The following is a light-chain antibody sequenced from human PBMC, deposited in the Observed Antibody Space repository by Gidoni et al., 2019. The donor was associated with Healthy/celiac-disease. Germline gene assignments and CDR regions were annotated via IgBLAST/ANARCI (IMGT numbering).Light chain of an antibody. CDR2: AAS. J-gene: IGKJ1*01. CDR3: QQYNSYSWT. CDR1: QSISSW. V-gene: IGKV1-5*01. Sequence: DIQMTQSPSTLSASVGDRVTITCRDSQSISSWLAWYQQKPGKAPKLLIYAASSLESGVPSRFSGSGSGTEFTLTISRLQPDDFATYYCQQYNSYSWTFGQGTKVEIK.